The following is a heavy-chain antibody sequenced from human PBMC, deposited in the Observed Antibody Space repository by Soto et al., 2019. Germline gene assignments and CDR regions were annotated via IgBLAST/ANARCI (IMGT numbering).Heavy chain of an antibody. D-gene: IGHD2-2*01. Sequence: QVQLVQSGAEVKKPGSSVKVSCKASGGTFSNYAISWVRQAPGQGLEWMGGIIPISGTANYAQKFQGRVTLTAGESTSTAYMELSSLRSEDTAVYYCARSQGSSTSLEIYYYYYYGMDVWGQWTTVTVSS. CDR1: GGTFSNYA. V-gene: IGHV1-69*01. CDR2: IIPISGTA. J-gene: IGHJ6*02. CDR3: ARSQGSSTSLEIYYYYYYGMDV.